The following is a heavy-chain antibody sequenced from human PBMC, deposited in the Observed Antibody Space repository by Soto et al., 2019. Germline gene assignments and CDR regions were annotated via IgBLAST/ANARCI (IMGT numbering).Heavy chain of an antibody. D-gene: IGHD5-18*01. CDR3: AKDLTGSGGYSYGYFAFDI. Sequence: GGSLRLSCAASGFTFSSYAMSWVRQAPGKGLEWVSAISGSGGSTYYANSVKGRCTISRDNSKHTLYLQMNSLRAEDTAVYYCAKDLTGSGGYSYGYFAFDIWGQGTMVTVSS. J-gene: IGHJ3*02. CDR1: GFTFSSYA. V-gene: IGHV3-23*01. CDR2: ISGSGGST.